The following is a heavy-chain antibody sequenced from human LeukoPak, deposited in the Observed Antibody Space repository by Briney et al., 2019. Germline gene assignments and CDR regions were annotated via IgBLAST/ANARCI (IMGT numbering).Heavy chain of an antibody. CDR1: GFTFDDYT. CDR2: ISWDGGST. D-gene: IGHD6-13*01. CDR3: AKDLAAAGTFGVALYYFDY. J-gene: IGHJ4*02. Sequence: PGGSLRLSCAASGFTFDDYTMHWVRQAPGEGLEWFSLISWDGGSTYYADSVKGRFTISRDNSKNSLYLQMNSLRTEDTALYYCAKDLAAAGTFGVALYYFDYWGQGTLVTVSS. V-gene: IGHV3-43*01.